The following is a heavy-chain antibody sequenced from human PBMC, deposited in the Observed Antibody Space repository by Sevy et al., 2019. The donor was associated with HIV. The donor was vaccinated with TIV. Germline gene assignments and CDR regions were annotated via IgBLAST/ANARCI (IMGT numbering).Heavy chain of an antibody. D-gene: IGHD3-10*01. CDR2: IYYNGHI. V-gene: IGHV4-59*11. Sequence: SETLSLTCTVSGGSITSLYWNWIRQPPGKGLEWIANIYYNGHINYNPSLKSRVTLSIDTSKNQFSLRPSSVTAAATAMYYWAGENAGGRGSSWGQGTLVTVSS. CDR1: GGSITSLY. J-gene: IGHJ5*02. CDR3: AGENAGGRGSS.